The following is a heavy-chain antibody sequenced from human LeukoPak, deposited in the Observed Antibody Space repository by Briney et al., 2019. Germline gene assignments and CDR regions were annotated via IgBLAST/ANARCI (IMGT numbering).Heavy chain of an antibody. CDR1: GDFISSGTYY. Sequence: SQTLSLTCTVSGDFISSGTYYWTWIRQPPGKGLECIGTIYHSGSTYYNPSLKSRVTISVDTSKNQFSLKLNSVTAADTAVYYCARIYSSSWFLNWFDPWGQGTLVTVSS. J-gene: IGHJ5*02. CDR2: IYHSGST. D-gene: IGHD6-13*01. CDR3: ARIYSSSWFLNWFDP. V-gene: IGHV4-38-2*02.